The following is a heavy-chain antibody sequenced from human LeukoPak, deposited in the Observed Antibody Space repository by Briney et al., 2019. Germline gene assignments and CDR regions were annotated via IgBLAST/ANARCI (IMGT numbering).Heavy chain of an antibody. D-gene: IGHD1-1*01. CDR3: TRGWTD. CDR1: GYTFTTED. Sequence: ASVKVSCKASGYTFTTEDINWVRQATGQGLEWMGWINPDSGDTGYAQKFQGRVTISRSTSISTAYTDLSSLRSEDTAVYYCTRGWTDWGQGTLVTVSS. V-gene: IGHV1-8*03. CDR2: INPDSGDT. J-gene: IGHJ4*02.